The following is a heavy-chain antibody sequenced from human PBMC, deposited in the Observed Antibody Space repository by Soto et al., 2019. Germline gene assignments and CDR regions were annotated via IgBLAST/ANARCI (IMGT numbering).Heavy chain of an antibody. J-gene: IGHJ4*02. CDR1: GYTFTDYY. CDR3: ARAGYYGSAVLDY. CDR2: INSKSGAT. Sequence: ASVKVSCKASGYTFTDYYIFWVLQAPGQGLEWMGWINSKSGATTSAQKFQGWVTMTRDTSINTAYMELSRLTSDDTAVYFCARAGYYGSAVLDYWGQGTLVTVSS. V-gene: IGHV1-2*04. D-gene: IGHD3-10*01.